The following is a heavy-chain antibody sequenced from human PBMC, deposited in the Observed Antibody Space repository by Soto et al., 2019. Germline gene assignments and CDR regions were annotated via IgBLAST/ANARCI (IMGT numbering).Heavy chain of an antibody. D-gene: IGHD1-20*01. CDR2: ISYDGSLK. V-gene: IGHV3-30*18. CDR3: AKALTISGTTDYYYGMDV. J-gene: IGHJ6*02. CDR1: GFTFNNYA. Sequence: GGSLRLSCVASGFTFNNYAMDWVRQAPGKGLEWVAVISYDGSLKKYADSVKGRFTISRDNSENTLYLEMKSLRGEDTALYYCAKALTISGTTDYYYGMDVWGQGTTVTVSS.